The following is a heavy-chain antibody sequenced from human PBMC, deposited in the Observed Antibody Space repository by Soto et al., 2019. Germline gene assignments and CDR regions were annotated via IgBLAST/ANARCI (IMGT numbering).Heavy chain of an antibody. Sequence: SVKVSCKASGYTFTGYYMHWVRQAPVQGLEWMGWINPNSGGTNYAQKFQGWVTMTRDTSISTAYMELSRLRSDDTAVYYCAREGGGLSKNYYYYYGMDVSGQGTSVTVSS. J-gene: IGHJ6*02. CDR1: GYTFTGYY. CDR2: INPNSGGT. D-gene: IGHD3-16*01. V-gene: IGHV1-2*04. CDR3: AREGGGLSKNYYYYYGMDV.